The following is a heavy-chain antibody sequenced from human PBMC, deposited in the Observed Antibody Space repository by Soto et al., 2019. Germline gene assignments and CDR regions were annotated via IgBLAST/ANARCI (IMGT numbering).Heavy chain of an antibody. J-gene: IGHJ6*02. CDR3: ARIQCYGMDV. CDR2: IFSNDEK. Sequence: QVTLKESGPVLVKPTETLTLTCTVSGFSLSNARMGVSWIRQPQGKALEWLGHIFSNDEKSYSTSLKSRLTISKDTSKSQVVLTMTNMDPVDTATYYCARIQCYGMDVWGQGTTVTVSS. CDR1: GFSLSNARMG. V-gene: IGHV2-26*01.